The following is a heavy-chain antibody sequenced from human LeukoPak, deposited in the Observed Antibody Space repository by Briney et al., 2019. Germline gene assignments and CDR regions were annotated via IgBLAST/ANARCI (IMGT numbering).Heavy chain of an antibody. CDR2: IAYDGSNK. V-gene: IGHV3-30-3*01. CDR1: GFTFSNYA. D-gene: IGHD3-10*01. Sequence: GGSLRLSCAASGFTFSNYAMHWVRQAPGKGLEWVAVIAYDGSNKYYANSVKGRFTISRDNSKNTLYVQMDSLRAEDTAVYYCARESKESYGSSFYFWGQGTLVTVSS. CDR3: ARESKESYGSSFYF. J-gene: IGHJ4*02.